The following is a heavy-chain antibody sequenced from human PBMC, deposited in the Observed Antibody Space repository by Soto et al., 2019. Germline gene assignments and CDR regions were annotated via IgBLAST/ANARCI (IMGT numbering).Heavy chain of an antibody. CDR1: GFTFSSYS. Sequence: EVQLVESGGGLVQPGGSVRLSCIASGFTFSSYSMNWVRQAPGKGLEWVSSISSSSSYIYYADSVKGRFTISRDNAKNSLYLQMNSLRAEDTAVYYCAILTVTTPPYYYYGMDVWGQGTTVTVSS. J-gene: IGHJ6*02. CDR2: ISSSSSYI. CDR3: AILTVTTPPYYYYGMDV. D-gene: IGHD4-4*01. V-gene: IGHV3-21*01.